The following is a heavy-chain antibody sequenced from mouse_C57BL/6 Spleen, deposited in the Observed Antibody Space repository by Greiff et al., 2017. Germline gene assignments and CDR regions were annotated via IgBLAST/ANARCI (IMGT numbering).Heavy chain of an antibody. CDR3: ARVYYGNSPYAMDY. Sequence: QVQLQQPGAELVRPGTSVKLSCKASGYTFTSYWMHWVKQRPGQGLEWIGVIDPSDSYTNYNQKFKGKATLTVDTSSSTAYMQLSSLTSEDSAVYYCARVYYGNSPYAMDYWGQGTSVTVSS. V-gene: IGHV1-59*01. CDR2: IDPSDSYT. D-gene: IGHD2-1*01. CDR1: GYTFTSYW. J-gene: IGHJ4*01.